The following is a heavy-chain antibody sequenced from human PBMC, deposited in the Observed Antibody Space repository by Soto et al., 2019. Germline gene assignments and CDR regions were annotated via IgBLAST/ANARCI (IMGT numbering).Heavy chain of an antibody. Sequence: SETLSLTCTVSGGSISSSSYYWGWIRQPPGKGLEWIGSIYYSGSTYYNPSLKSRVTISVDTSKNQFSLKLSSVTAADTAVYYCARLRITMIVVVITPSHFDYWGQGTLVTVS. CDR2: IYYSGST. V-gene: IGHV4-39*01. CDR3: ARLRITMIVVVITPSHFDY. D-gene: IGHD3-22*01. J-gene: IGHJ4*02. CDR1: GGSISSSSYY.